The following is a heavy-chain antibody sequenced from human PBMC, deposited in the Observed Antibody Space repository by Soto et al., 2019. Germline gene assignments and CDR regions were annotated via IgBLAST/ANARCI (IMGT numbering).Heavy chain of an antibody. D-gene: IGHD3-10*01. V-gene: IGHV1-69*06. CDR3: ERRNPACCLRYFDN. CDR1: GGTLTNFINYP. J-gene: IGHJ4*02. Sequence: QVQLVQSGAEVMQPGSSVKVSCKPSGGTLTNFINYPINWVRQSPGQGLEWMGGIVPNIGTVNYAQKFQGRVTMSADKSTGTVDLELSSLRSDDWALYYWERRNPACCLRYFDNWGQGTMVAVSS. CDR2: IVPNIGTV.